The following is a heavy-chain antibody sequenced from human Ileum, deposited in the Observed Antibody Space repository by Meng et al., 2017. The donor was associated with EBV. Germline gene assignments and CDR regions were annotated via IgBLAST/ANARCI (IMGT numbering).Heavy chain of an antibody. CDR3: ARERGGGDRGIH. CDR1: NGSVSSYGYY. Sequence: QVQLQESGPGLVKPSETLSLNCSGSNGSVSSYGYYWTWIRQPPGKGLEWIGYMSYTGSTNYNSSLKSRVTISVDTSKNQFSLKLTSVTAADTAVYYCARERGGGDRGIHWGQGTLVTVSS. V-gene: IGHV4-61*08. J-gene: IGHJ4*02. CDR2: MSYTGST. D-gene: IGHD2-21*02.